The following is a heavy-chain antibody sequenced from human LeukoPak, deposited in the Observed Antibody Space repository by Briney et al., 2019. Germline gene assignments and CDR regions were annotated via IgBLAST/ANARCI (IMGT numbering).Heavy chain of an antibody. CDR1: GGSISSSSYY. CDR3: ARDSGVIDAFDI. D-gene: IGHD3-16*02. J-gene: IGHJ3*02. V-gene: IGHV4-39*07. CDR2: IYYSGST. Sequence: SETLSLTCTVSGGSISSSSYYWGWICQPPGKGLEWIGNIYYSGSTYYNPSLQSRVTISVDTSKNQFSLKLSSVTAADTAVYYCARDSGVIDAFDIWGQGTMVTVSS.